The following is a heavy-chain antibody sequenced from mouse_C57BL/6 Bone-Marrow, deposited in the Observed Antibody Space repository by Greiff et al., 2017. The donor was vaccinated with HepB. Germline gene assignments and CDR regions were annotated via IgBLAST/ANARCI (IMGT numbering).Heavy chain of an antibody. V-gene: IGHV2-2*01. CDR1: GFSLTSYG. J-gene: IGHJ3*01. CDR2: IWSGGST. D-gene: IGHD4-1*01. CDR3: ARNGANWDGGFAY. Sequence: VQLQQSGPGLVQPSQSLSITCTVSGFSLTSYGVHWVRQSPGKGLEWLGVIWSGGSTDYNAAFISRLSISKDNSKSQVFFKMNSLQAEDTAIYYCARNGANWDGGFAYWGQGTLVTVSA.